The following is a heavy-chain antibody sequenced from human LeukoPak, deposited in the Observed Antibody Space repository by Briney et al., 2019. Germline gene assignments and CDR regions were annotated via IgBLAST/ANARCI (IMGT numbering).Heavy chain of an antibody. CDR3: ASRSSIWSGYQDTLYYFDS. CDR1: GGSISSYY. D-gene: IGHD3-3*01. CDR2: IYYCGST. Sequence: PSGTLSLTCTVSGGSISSYYWSWIRQPPPKRLEWIGHIYYCGSTNYNHSLKRRVIISVDTSKNQFSLNLSPVTAADTAVYYCASRSSIWSGYQDTLYYFDSWGQGTLVTVSS. J-gene: IGHJ4*02. V-gene: IGHV4-59*01.